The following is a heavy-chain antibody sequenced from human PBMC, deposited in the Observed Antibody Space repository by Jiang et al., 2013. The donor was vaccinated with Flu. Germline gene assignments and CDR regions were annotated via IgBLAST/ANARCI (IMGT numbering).Heavy chain of an antibody. CDR2: IYYSGST. CDR1: GGSISSYY. V-gene: IGHV4-59*01. CDR3: ARAANYYDSSGYLRAFDI. J-gene: IGHJ3*02. Sequence: LSLTCTVSGGSISSYYWSWIRQPPGKGLEWIGYIYYSGSTNYNPSLKSRVTISVDTSKNQFSLKLSSVTAADTAVYYCARAANYYDSSGYLRAFDIWGQGTNGHRLF. D-gene: IGHD3-22*01.